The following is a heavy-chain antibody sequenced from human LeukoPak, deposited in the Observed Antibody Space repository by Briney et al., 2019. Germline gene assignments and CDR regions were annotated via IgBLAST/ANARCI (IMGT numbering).Heavy chain of an antibody. CDR2: INSDGSST. J-gene: IGHJ6*02. Sequence: GGSLRLSCAASGLTFSSYWMHWVRQAPGKGLVWVSRINSDGSSTSYADSVKGRFTISRDNAKNTLYLQMNSLRAQDTAVYYCARDMDIVVVVAAPGRYYGMDVWGQGTTVTVSS. D-gene: IGHD2-15*01. CDR1: GLTFSSYW. V-gene: IGHV3-74*01. CDR3: ARDMDIVVVVAAPGRYYGMDV.